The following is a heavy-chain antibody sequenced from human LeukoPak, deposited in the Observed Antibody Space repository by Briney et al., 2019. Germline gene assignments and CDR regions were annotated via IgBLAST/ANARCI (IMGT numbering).Heavy chain of an antibody. CDR1: GFTFSNYW. D-gene: IGHD4-17*01. CDR2: IKQDESER. J-gene: IGHJ6*02. V-gene: IGHV3-7*03. Sequence: GECLRLSCAASGFTFSNYWMSWVRQAPGKGLEWVANIKQDESERYYVDSVKGRFTISRDNAKNSLYLQMNSLRAEDTAVYYCARVRTVTPYYGMDVWGQGTTVTVSS. CDR3: ARVRTVTPYYGMDV.